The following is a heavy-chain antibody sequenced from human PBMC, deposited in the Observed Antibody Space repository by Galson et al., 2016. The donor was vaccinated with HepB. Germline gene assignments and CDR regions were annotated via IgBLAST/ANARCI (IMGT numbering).Heavy chain of an antibody. J-gene: IGHJ6*03. CDR3: VRESISCSTWCNMDV. CDR2: TYYRSKWYN. CDR1: GDSVSSNSAA. Sequence: CAISGDSVSSNSAAWNWIRQSPSRGLEWLGRTYYRSKWYNDYAVSVKSRIIVNPDTSKNQFSLQLNSVTPEDTAVYYCVRESISCSTWCNMDVWGKGTTVTVSS. D-gene: IGHD6-13*01. V-gene: IGHV6-1*01.